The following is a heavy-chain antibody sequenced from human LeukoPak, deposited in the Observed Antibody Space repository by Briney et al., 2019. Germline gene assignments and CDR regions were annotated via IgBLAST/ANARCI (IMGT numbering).Heavy chain of an antibody. CDR1: GYTFTSYG. D-gene: IGHD3-9*01. CDR2: TSAYNGNT. J-gene: IGHJ3*02. Sequence: ASVKVSCKASGYTFTSYGISWVRQAPGQGLEWMGWTSAYNGNTNYAQKLQGRVTMTTDTSTSTAYMELRSLRSDDTAVYYCARVPHNPLRYFDWLLDAFDIWGQGTMVTVSS. V-gene: IGHV1-18*01. CDR3: ARVPHNPLRYFDWLLDAFDI.